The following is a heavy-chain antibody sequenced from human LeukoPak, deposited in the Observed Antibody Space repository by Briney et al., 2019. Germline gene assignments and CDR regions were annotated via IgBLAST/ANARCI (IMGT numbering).Heavy chain of an antibody. CDR1: GFTFSNFG. J-gene: IGHJ4*02. V-gene: IGHV3-30*02. D-gene: IGHD5-18*01. CDR3: AKVAGYSYGLGYFDC. Sequence: GGSLRLSCAASGFTFSNFGIHWVRQAPGKGLEWVAFIRYDGSHKYYADSVEGRFTISRDNSKNTLYLQMSSLRTEDTAVYYCAKVAGYSYGLGYFDCWGQGTLLTVSS. CDR2: IRYDGSHK.